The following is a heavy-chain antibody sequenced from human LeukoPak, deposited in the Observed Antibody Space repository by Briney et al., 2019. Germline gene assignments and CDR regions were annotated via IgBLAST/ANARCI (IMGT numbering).Heavy chain of an antibody. CDR3: ARGRVAAMGWFDP. Sequence: GGSLRLSCAASGFTFSSYSMNWVRQAPGKGLEWVSSISSRSSYIYYADSVKGRFTISRDNAKNSLYLQMNSLRAEDTAVYYCARGRVAAMGWFDPWGQGTLVAVSS. CDR1: GFTFSSYS. J-gene: IGHJ5*02. CDR2: ISSRSSYI. D-gene: IGHD2-2*01. V-gene: IGHV3-21*01.